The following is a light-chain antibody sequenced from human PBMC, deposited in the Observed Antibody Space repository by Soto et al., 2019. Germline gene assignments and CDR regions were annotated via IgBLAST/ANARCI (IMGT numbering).Light chain of an antibody. J-gene: IGKJ1*01. V-gene: IGKV3-15*01. Sequence: IVMTQSPATLSVSPGERATLSCRAGQSIDSKLAWYQQRPGQAPRLLIYAASTRATGIPARFSGSGSGTESALTISGRQSEDFGVYYCQQYKSWRTFGQGTNVEIK. CDR2: AAS. CDR3: QQYKSWRT. CDR1: QSIDSK.